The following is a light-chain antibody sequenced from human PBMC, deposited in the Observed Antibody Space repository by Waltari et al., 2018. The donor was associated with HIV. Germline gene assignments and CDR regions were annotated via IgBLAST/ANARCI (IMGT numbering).Light chain of an antibody. CDR3: AAWDDSLNGPV. V-gene: IGLV1-44*01. Sequence: QSVLTQSPSASGTPGQRVIISCSGSSSNIGSNSVNWYQQLPGTAPKLLISSNNERPSGVPDRFSGSKSGTSASLAISGLQSEDEADYHCAAWDDSLNGPVFGGGTKLTVL. CDR2: SNN. CDR1: SSNIGSNS. J-gene: IGLJ2*01.